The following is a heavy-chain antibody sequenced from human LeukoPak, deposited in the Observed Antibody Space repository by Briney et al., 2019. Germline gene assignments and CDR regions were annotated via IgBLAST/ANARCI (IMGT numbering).Heavy chain of an antibody. CDR1: GGSISSYY. V-gene: IGHV4-4*07. J-gene: IGHJ4*02. CDR3: ARDRYYYDSSGYPFDY. D-gene: IGHD3-22*01. CDR2: IHTSGST. Sequence: SETLSLTCTVSGGSISSYYWSWIRQPAGKGLEWIGRIHTSGSTNYNPSLKSRVTMSGDTSKNQFSLKLSSVTAAGTAVYYCARDRYYYDSSGYPFDYWGQGTLVTVSS.